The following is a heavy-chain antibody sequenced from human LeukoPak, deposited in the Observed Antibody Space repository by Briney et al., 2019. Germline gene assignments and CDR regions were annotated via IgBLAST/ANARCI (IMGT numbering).Heavy chain of an antibody. CDR3: ASLESLYYYDSSVPFDY. J-gene: IGHJ4*02. CDR2: ISYDGSNK. V-gene: IGHV3-30-3*01. CDR1: GFTFSSYA. D-gene: IGHD3-22*01. Sequence: GGSLRLSCAASGFTFSSYAMHWVRQAPGKGLEWVAVISYDGSNKYYADSVKGRFTISRDNSKNTLYLQMNSLRAEDTAVYYCASLESLYYYDSSVPFDYWGQGTLVTVSS.